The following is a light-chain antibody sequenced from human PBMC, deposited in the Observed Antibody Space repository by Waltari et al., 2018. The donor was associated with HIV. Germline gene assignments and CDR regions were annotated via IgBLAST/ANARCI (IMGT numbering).Light chain of an antibody. V-gene: IGLV3-21*04. CDR2: YND. CDR1: NIGTKS. J-gene: IGLJ3*02. CDR3: HVWDGSDYVSGV. Sequence: SYVLTQPPSVSVAPGETATVTCGGNNIGTKSVHWYQQRPGQAPVLVIYYNDGRPAGIPERFSGSNSGNTATRTISRAEAGDEADYYCHVWDGSDYVSGVFGGGTKVTVL.